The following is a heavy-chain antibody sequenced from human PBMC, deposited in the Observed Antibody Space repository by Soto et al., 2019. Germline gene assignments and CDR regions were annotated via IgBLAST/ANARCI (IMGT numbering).Heavy chain of an antibody. CDR1: GFTFSSYA. V-gene: IGHV3-64D*06. CDR2: ISSNGGST. CDR3: VKAGYCSSTSCYNHAFDI. Sequence: VGSLRLSCSASGFTFSSYAMHWVSQAPGKGLEYVSAISSNGGSTYYADSVKGRFTISRDNSKNTLYLQMSSLRAEDTAVYYCVKAGYCSSTSCYNHAFDIWGQGTMVTVSS. D-gene: IGHD2-2*02. J-gene: IGHJ3*02.